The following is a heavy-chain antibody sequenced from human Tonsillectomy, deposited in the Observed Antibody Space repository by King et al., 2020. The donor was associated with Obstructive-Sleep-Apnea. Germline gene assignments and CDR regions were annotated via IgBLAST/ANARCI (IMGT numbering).Heavy chain of an antibody. Sequence: EVQLVESGAEVKKPGESLTISCKGSGYSFTSYWIGWVRQMPGKGLEWMGIIYPGDSDTRYSPSFQGQVTISADKSISTAYLQWSSLKASDTAMYYCARLNSSSWPLGGMDVWGQGTTVTVSS. D-gene: IGHD6-13*01. V-gene: IGHV5-51*01. J-gene: IGHJ6*02. CDR1: GYSFTSYW. CDR2: IYPGDSDT. CDR3: ARLNSSSWPLGGMDV.